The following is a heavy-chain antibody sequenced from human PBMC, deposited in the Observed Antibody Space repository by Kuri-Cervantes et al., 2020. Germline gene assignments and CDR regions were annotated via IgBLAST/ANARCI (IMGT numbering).Heavy chain of an antibody. V-gene: IGHV1-3*01. J-gene: IGHJ4*02. CDR1: GYTFTSCA. CDR2: INAGNGNT. Sequence: ASVKVSCKASGYTFTSCAMHWVRQAPGQRLEWMGWINAGNGNTKYSQKFQGRVTITRDTSASTAYMELSSLRSEDTAVYYCARAALRYFPLPYWGQGTLVTVSS. D-gene: IGHD3-9*01. CDR3: ARAALRYFPLPY.